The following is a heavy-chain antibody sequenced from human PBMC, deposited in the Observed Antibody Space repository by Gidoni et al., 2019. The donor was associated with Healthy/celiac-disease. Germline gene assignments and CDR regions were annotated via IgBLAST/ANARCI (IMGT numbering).Heavy chain of an antibody. V-gene: IGHV3-33*01. Sequence: QVQLVESGGGVVQPGRALRLSCAASGFNFSSYGMHWVRPAPGQGLEWLAVIWYDGSNKYYADSVKGRFTISRDNSKNTLYLQMNSLRAEDTAVYYCARADGQGGSSWGRFDYWGQGTLVTVSS. CDR1: GFNFSSYG. D-gene: IGHD6-13*01. CDR2: IWYDGSNK. J-gene: IGHJ4*02. CDR3: ARADGQGGSSWGRFDY.